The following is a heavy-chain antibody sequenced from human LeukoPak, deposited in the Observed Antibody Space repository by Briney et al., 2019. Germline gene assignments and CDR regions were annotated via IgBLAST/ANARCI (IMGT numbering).Heavy chain of an antibody. CDR2: ISGSGGST. V-gene: IGHV3-23*01. D-gene: IGHD3-22*01. J-gene: IGHJ4*02. CDR3: AIDTNYFDY. Sequence: PGGSLRLSCAASGFTFSSYAMSWVRQAPGKGLEWVSAISGSGGSTYYADSVKGRFTISRDNAKNSLYLQMNSLRAEDTAVYYCAIDTNYFDYWGQGTLVTVSS. CDR1: GFTFSSYA.